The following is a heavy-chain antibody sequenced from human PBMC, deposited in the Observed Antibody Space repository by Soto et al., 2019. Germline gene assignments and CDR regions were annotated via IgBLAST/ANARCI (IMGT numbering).Heavy chain of an antibody. Sequence: APVKVSCKASENTFSTYSLHWVRQAPGQGLEWMGVINPTTTTTTDAQKFQGRVTMTRDTSTSTVFLELSSLRSGDTAVYFCARDLYSTSWYVRAFDMWGQGTMVTVSS. CDR2: INPTTTTT. D-gene: IGHD6-13*01. CDR1: ENTFSTYS. CDR3: ARDLYSTSWYVRAFDM. V-gene: IGHV1-46*03. J-gene: IGHJ3*02.